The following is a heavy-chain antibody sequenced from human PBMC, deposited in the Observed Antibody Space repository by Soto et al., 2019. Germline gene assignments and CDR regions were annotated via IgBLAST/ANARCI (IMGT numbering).Heavy chain of an antibody. CDR3: ARWLRGYSYGFSAFDI. CDR1: GGSFSGYY. CDR2: INHSGST. J-gene: IGHJ3*02. Sequence: PSETLSLTCAVYGGSFSGYYWSWIRQPQGKGLEWIGEINHSGSTNYNPSLKSRVTISVDTSKNQFSLKLSSVTAADTAVYYCARWLRGYSYGFSAFDIWGQGTMVTVSS. D-gene: IGHD5-18*01. V-gene: IGHV4-34*01.